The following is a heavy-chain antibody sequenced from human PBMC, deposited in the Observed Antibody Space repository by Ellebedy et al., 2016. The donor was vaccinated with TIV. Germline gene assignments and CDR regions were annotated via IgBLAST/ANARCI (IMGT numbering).Heavy chain of an antibody. Sequence: PGGSLRLSCAASGFTFSAFAMSRVRQAPGKGLEWVSGISGSGGSSYQADSVKGRLTISRDNSKNTLFLQMNNLRAEDTAVYYCARYLGLHWYPEPAAHWGQGTLVAVSS. V-gene: IGHV3-23*01. CDR1: GFTFSAFA. CDR2: ISGSGGSS. CDR3: ARYLGLHWYPEPAAH. D-gene: IGHD3-9*01. J-gene: IGHJ4*02.